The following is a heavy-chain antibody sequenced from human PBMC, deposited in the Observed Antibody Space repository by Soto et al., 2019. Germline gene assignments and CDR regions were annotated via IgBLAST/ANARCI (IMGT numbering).Heavy chain of an antibody. Sequence: SETLSLTCAVYGGSFSGYYWSWIRQPPGEGLEWIGEINHSGSTNYNPSLKSRVTISVDTSKNQFSLKLSSVTAADTAVYYCARGIVTMVRGVMDVWGKGTTVTVSS. V-gene: IGHV4-34*01. CDR1: GGSFSGYY. J-gene: IGHJ6*03. D-gene: IGHD3-10*01. CDR2: INHSGST. CDR3: ARGIVTMVRGVMDV.